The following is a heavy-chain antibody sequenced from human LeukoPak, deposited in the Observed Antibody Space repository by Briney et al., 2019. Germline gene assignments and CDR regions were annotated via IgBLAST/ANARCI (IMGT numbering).Heavy chain of an antibody. V-gene: IGHV3-23*01. CDR2: IFRSGGST. D-gene: IGHD6-19*01. J-gene: IGHJ4*02. CDR3: ARTTTGSSSVRLPGWPVDY. Sequence: AGGSLRLSRAAPGFTFSSYAMYWVPHAPGKGPEWVSGIFRSGGSTHYADSVKGRFTISRDNSKNTVYLQMNSLRAEDTAVYYCARTTTGSSSVRLPGWPVDYWGQGTLVTVSS. CDR1: GFTFSSYA.